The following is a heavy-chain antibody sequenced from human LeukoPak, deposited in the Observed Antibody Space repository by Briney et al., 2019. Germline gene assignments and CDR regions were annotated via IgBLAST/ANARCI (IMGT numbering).Heavy chain of an antibody. J-gene: IGHJ5*02. CDR3: ARAHRCTDGTCFNWFDP. CDR2: IYHSGTT. Sequence: KASETLSLTCAVSGGSISSDDYSWSWIRQPPGQGLEWIAYIYHSGTTYYNPSLKSRVTISVDRSKNQFSLRLGSVTAADTAVYYCARAHRCTDGTCFNWFDPWGQGTLVTVSS. V-gene: IGHV4-30-2*01. CDR1: GGSISSDDYS. D-gene: IGHD2-15*01.